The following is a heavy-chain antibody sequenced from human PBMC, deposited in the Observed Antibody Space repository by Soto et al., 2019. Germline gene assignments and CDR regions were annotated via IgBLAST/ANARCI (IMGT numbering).Heavy chain of an antibody. CDR2: IFHSGST. Sequence: QLQLQESGSGLVKPSQTLSLTCAVSGGSISSGGYSWSWLRQPPGKGLEWIGYIFHSGSTYYNPSLNSRVTIPVDGSKNHFALELSAVTAADTAVYYCAREGGSGSPDGCFNVWGRGTLVTVSS. CDR3: AREGGSGSPDGCFNV. CDR1: GGSISSGGYS. V-gene: IGHV4-30-2*01. D-gene: IGHD1-26*01. J-gene: IGHJ2*01.